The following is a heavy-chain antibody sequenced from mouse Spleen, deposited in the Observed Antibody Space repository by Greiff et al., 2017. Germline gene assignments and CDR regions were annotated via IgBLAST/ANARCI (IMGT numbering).Heavy chain of an antibody. V-gene: IGHV1-50*01. CDR3: ARWLRFYYFDY. Sequence: QVQLQQPGAELVKPGASVKLSCKASGYTFTSYWMQWVKQRPGQGLEWIGEIDPSDSYTNYNQKFKGKATLTVDTSSSTAYMQLSSLTSEDSAVYYCARWLRFYYFDYWGQGTTLTVSS. CDR2: IDPSDSYT. D-gene: IGHD2-2*01. J-gene: IGHJ2*01. CDR1: GYTFTSYW.